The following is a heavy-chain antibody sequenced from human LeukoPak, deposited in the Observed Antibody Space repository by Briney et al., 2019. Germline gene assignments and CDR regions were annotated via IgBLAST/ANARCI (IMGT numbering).Heavy chain of an antibody. CDR1: GGSISSYY. Sequence: SQTLSLTCTVSGGSISSYYWSWIRQPPGKGLEWIGFMYDSGSTNYNPSLKSRVTISVDTSKNQFSLKLSSVTAADTAVYYCARSPASSGYYHYYFDYWGQGTLVTVSS. J-gene: IGHJ4*02. V-gene: IGHV4-59*01. CDR3: ARSPASSGYYHYYFDY. CDR2: MYDSGST. D-gene: IGHD3-22*01.